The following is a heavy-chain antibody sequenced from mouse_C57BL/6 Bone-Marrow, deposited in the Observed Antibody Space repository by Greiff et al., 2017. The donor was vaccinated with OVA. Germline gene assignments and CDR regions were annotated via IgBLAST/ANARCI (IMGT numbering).Heavy chain of an antibody. D-gene: IGHD2-2*01. CDR2: IHPNSGST. Sequence: QVQLQQPGAELVKPGASVKLSCKASGYTFTSYWMHWVKQRPGQGLEWIGMIHPNSGSTNYNEKFKSKATLTVDKSSNTAYMQLSSLTSEDSAVYYCGGYYWYFDVWGTGTTVTVSS. CDR3: GGYYWYFDV. V-gene: IGHV1-64*01. CDR1: GYTFTSYW. J-gene: IGHJ1*03.